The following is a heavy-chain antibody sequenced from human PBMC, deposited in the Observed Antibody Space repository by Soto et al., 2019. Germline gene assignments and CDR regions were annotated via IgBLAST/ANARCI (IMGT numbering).Heavy chain of an antibody. D-gene: IGHD2-15*01. CDR2: IYYSGST. V-gene: IGHV4-38-2*01. J-gene: IGHJ4*02. CDR1: GYSISSSNW. CDR3: ARHTPAISISDH. Sequence: ETLSLTCAVSGYSISSSNWWGWIRQPPGKGLEWIGSIYYSGSTYYNPSLKSRVTISVDTSKNQFSLKLSSVTAADTAVYYCARHTPAISISDHWGQGTLVTVSS.